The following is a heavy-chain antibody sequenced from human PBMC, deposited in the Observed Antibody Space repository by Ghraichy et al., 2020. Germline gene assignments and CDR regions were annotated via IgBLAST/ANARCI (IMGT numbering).Heavy chain of an antibody. Sequence: GSLRLSCTLSGGSIRRYYWSWIRQPAGKGLEWIGRIYISGSINYNPSLKSRVTMSLDTSKNQFSLKLSSVTAADTAVYYCASTYFDFWSDSSGYGMDVWGQGTTVTVSS. CDR3: ASTYFDFWSDSSGYGMDV. CDR2: IYISGSI. J-gene: IGHJ6*02. V-gene: IGHV4-4*07. CDR1: GGSIRRYY. D-gene: IGHD3-3*01.